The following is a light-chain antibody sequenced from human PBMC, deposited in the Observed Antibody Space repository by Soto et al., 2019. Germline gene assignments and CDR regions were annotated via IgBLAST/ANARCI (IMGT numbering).Light chain of an antibody. CDR3: QQYNSYSWT. J-gene: IGKJ1*01. CDR1: QSVSSSY. V-gene: IGKV3-20*01. CDR2: GAS. Sequence: ENVLTQSPGTLSLSPGERATLSCRASQSVSSSYLAWYQQKPGQAPRLLIYGASSRATGIPDRFSGSGSGTDLTLTISSLQSDDFAIYYCQQYNSYSWTFGQGTKVDIK.